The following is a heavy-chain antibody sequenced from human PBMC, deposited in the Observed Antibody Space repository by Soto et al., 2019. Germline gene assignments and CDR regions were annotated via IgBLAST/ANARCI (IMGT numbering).Heavy chain of an antibody. CDR3: AGDEQRLNPFDYFYYGMDV. D-gene: IGHD6-25*01. CDR1: GFTFSNFA. CDR2: IWFDGSNI. Sequence: PGESLKISCAVSGFTFSNFAMHWVRQAPGKGLEWVAVIWFDGSNIYYADSVKGRFTISRDNSKNTLYLQMNSLRAEDTAVYYCAGDEQRLNPFDYFYYGMDVWGQGTTVTVSS. J-gene: IGHJ6*02. V-gene: IGHV3-33*01.